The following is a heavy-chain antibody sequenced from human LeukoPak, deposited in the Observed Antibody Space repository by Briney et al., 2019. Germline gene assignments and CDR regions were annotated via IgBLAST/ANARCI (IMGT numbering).Heavy chain of an antibody. Sequence: GGSLRLSCAASGITFRNFWMTWVRQAPGKGLEWVANIKEDGVKKYYVDSVEGRFTISRDNAKNSLYLQMNSLRAEDTAVYYCASARKAELSDAFDIWGQGTMVTVSS. V-gene: IGHV3-7*01. J-gene: IGHJ3*02. CDR2: IKEDGVKK. CDR1: GITFRNFW. CDR3: ASARKAELSDAFDI. D-gene: IGHD1-26*01.